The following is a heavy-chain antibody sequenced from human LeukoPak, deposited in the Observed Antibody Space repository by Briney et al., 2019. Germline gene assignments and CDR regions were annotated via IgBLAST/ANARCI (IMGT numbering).Heavy chain of an antibody. CDR3: ARHGTITMVRGRLRYYYMDV. D-gene: IGHD3-10*01. Sequence: GGSLRLSCAASGFTFNNYAMHWVRQAPGKGLEWVSGIGWDDISRGYADSVKGRFTISRDNTKNSLYLQMNSLRAEDTAVYYCARHGTITMVRGRLRYYYMDVWGKGATVTISS. CDR2: IGWDDISR. V-gene: IGHV3-9*01. CDR1: GFTFNNYA. J-gene: IGHJ6*03.